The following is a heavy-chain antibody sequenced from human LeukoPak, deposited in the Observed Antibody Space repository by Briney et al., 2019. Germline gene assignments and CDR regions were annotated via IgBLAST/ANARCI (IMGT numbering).Heavy chain of an antibody. CDR2: ISAYNGNT. CDR1: GYTFTSYG. Sequence: ASVKVSCKASGYTFTSYGISWVRQAPGQGLEWMGWISAYNGNTNYAQKLQGRVTMTTDTSTSTAYMELRSLRSDDTAVYYCARDVVVVPAAISPPDGMDVWGQGTTVTISS. D-gene: IGHD2-2*01. J-gene: IGHJ6*02. CDR3: ARDVVVVPAAISPPDGMDV. V-gene: IGHV1-18*01.